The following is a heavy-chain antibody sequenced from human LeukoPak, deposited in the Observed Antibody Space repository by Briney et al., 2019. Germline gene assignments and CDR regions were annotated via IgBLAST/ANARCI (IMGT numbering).Heavy chain of an antibody. CDR3: AKDRRMMSPHYGMDV. V-gene: IGHV3-30*18. D-gene: IGHD3-16*01. Sequence: PGGSLRLSCAASGFTFTSYGKHWVRQAPGKGLEWVTYISYDGGYQYYADSVKGRFTISRDNSKNTVYLQLSSLTPEDTAVYYCAKDRRMMSPHYGMDVWGQGTTVTVSS. CDR2: ISYDGGYQ. CDR1: GFTFTSYG. J-gene: IGHJ6*02.